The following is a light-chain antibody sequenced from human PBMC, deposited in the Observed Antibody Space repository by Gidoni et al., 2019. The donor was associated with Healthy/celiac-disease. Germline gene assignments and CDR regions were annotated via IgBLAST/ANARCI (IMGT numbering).Light chain of an antibody. Sequence: EIVMTQSPATLSVSPGERATLSCRASQSVSSNLAWYQQKPGQAPMLLIYGAATRAAVNPARFSGSGSGTEFTLTISSLQSEDVAVYYCQQYNNWPVTFGGGTKVEIK. CDR3: QQYNNWPVT. J-gene: IGKJ4*01. V-gene: IGKV3-15*01. CDR2: GAA. CDR1: QSVSSN.